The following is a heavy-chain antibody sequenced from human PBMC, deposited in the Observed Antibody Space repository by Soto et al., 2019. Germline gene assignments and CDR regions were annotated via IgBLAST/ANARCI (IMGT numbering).Heavy chain of an antibody. Sequence: EVQLLESGGGLVQPGGSLRLSCGGSGFTFSNYGMSWVRQAPGKGLEWVSAISSGGGNTHYADSVRGRFTISRDNSKNTLCLKLNSLRAYDTADSSCASNNGAPETGEHCDNWGQGTLVTVSS. CDR1: GFTFSNYG. CDR3: ASNNGAPETGEHCDN. CDR2: ISSGGGNT. J-gene: IGHJ4*02. D-gene: IGHD2-8*01. V-gene: IGHV3-23*01.